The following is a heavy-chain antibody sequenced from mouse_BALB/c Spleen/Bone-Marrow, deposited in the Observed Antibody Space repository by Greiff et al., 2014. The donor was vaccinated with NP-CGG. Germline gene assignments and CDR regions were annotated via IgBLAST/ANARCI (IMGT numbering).Heavy chain of an antibody. Sequence: DVHLVESGPDLVKPGASVKISCKASGYSFTGYYMYWVKQSHGKSLEWIGRVNPNNGDISYNQKFKGKAILTVDKSSSTAYMELRSLTSEDSAVYYRARSTATGFAYWGQGTLVTVSA. D-gene: IGHD1-2*01. CDR3: ARSTATGFAY. CDR1: GYSFTGYY. CDR2: VNPNNGDI. J-gene: IGHJ3*01. V-gene: IGHV1-26*01.